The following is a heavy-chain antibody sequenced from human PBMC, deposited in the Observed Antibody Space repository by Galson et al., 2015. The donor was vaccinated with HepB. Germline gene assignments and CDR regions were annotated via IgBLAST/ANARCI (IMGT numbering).Heavy chain of an antibody. V-gene: IGHV4-34*01. J-gene: IGHJ4*02. CDR1: GGSFSGYY. CDR2: INHSGST. Sequence: SETLSLTCAVYGGSFSGYYWSWIRQPPGKGLEWIGEINHSGSTNYNPSLKSRVTISVDTSKNQFSLKLSSVTAADTAVYYCARGRALFIAAALRGVFDYWGQGTLVTVSS. D-gene: IGHD6-13*01. CDR3: ARGRALFIAAALRGVFDY.